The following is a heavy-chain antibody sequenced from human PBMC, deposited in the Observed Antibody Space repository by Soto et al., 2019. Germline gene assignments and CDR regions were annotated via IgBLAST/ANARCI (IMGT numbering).Heavy chain of an antibody. CDR2: IFYSGST. CDR1: GGPISGEYY. CDR3: VREGGGLASSGYPSCDCDF. V-gene: IGHV4-30-4*01. D-gene: IGHD6-19*01. Sequence: QVQLQASGPRLVRPSETLSLTCNVSGGPISGEYYWTWLRQPPGKGLEWIGYIFYSGSTYYTPSPKRRVTMSGDTSKNQVSLRLRSVTAAGTAVYYCVREGGGLASSGYPSCDCDFRWQGNLVTVSS. J-gene: IGHJ4*02.